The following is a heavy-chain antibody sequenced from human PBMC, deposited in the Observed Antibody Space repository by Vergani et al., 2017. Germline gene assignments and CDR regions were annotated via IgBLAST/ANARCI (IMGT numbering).Heavy chain of an antibody. Sequence: EVQLVESGGGLVQPGGSLRLSCAASGFTFSSYSMNWVRQAPGKGLEWVSYISRSSSTIYYADSVKGRFTISRDNAKNSLYLQMNSLRAEDTAVYYCARDQGSGSYYPTYGMDVWGQGTTVTVSS. CDR3: ARDQGSGSYYPTYGMDV. D-gene: IGHD3-10*01. CDR2: ISRSSSTI. J-gene: IGHJ6*02. V-gene: IGHV3-48*01. CDR1: GFTFSSYS.